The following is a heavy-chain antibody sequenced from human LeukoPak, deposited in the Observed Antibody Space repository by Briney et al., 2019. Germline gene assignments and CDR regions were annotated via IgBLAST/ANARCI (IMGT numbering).Heavy chain of an antibody. CDR3: VGEPGVDGVV. J-gene: IGHJ4*02. D-gene: IGHD3-10*01. V-gene: IGHV3-30*03. Sequence: GGSLRLSCAASGFTFSSYGMHWVRQAPGKGLEWVAVLSYDGGNKYSADSVKGRFTISRDNSKNSLYLQMNSLRAEDTALYYCVGEPGVDGVVWGQGTLVTVSS. CDR1: GFTFSSYG. CDR2: LSYDGGNK.